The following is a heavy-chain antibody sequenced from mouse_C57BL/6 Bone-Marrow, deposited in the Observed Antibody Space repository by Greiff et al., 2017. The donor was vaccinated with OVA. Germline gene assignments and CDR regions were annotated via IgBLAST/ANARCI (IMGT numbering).Heavy chain of an antibody. CDR3: ARGTTVVARRYFDV. CDR1: GYTFTSYW. V-gene: IGHV1-69*01. Sequence: QVHVKQPGAELVMPGASVKLSCKASGYTFTSYWMHWVKQRPGQGLEWIGEIDPSDSYTNYNQKFKGKSTLTVDKSSSTAYMQLSSLTSEDSAVYYWARGTTVVARRYFDVWGTGTTVTVSS. CDR2: IDPSDSYT. J-gene: IGHJ1*03. D-gene: IGHD1-1*01.